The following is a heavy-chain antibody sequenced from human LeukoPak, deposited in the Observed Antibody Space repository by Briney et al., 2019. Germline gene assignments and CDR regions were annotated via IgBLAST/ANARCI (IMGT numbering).Heavy chain of an antibody. D-gene: IGHD2-2*01. V-gene: IGHV3-23*01. J-gene: IGHJ4*02. CDR3: AKDGIVVVPAAFDY. CDR2: ISGSGGST. Sequence: PGGSLRLSCAASGFTFSSYAMSWVRQAPGKGLEWVSAISGSGGSTYYADSVKGRFAISRGNSKNTLYLQMNSLRAEDTAVYYCAKDGIVVVPAAFDYWGQGTLVTVSS. CDR1: GFTFSSYA.